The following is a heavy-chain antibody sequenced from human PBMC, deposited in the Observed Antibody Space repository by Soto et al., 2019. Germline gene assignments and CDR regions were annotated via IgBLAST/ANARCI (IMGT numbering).Heavy chain of an antibody. CDR2: ADPENGET. CDR3: ATYPSRSATTYTWFDP. V-gene: IGHV1-69-2*01. CDR1: GDPFSDYY. D-gene: IGHD4-17*01. Sequence: ASVKVSCKLSGDPFSDYYMHWVRQAPGKGLEWMGVADPENGETVYAEKFQGRVTITADTSRDTSHMQLSSLRSEDTAVYYCATYPSRSATTYTWFDPWGQGTLVTVSS. J-gene: IGHJ5*02.